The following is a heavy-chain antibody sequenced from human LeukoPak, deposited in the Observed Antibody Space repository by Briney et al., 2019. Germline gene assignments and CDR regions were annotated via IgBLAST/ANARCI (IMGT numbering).Heavy chain of an antibody. CDR2: FDPEDGET. CDR1: GYTLTELS. D-gene: IGHD3-16*02. Sequence: ASVKVSCKVSGYTLTELSMHWVRQAPGKGLEWMGGFDPEDGETIYAQKFQGRVAMTEDTSTDTAYMELSSLRSEDTAVYYCATGKITFGGAIARNWFDPWGQGTLVTVSS. CDR3: ATGKITFGGAIARNWFDP. J-gene: IGHJ5*02. V-gene: IGHV1-24*01.